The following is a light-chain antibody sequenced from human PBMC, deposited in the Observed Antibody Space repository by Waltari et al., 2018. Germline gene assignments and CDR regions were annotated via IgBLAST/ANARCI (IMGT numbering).Light chain of an antibody. V-gene: IGKV3-11*01. CDR2: DAS. CDR1: QSVYSY. Sequence: EIMLTQSPATLSLSPGERATLSCRASQSVYSYLAWYQQKPGQAPRLLSYDASRRATGVPARFSGSGSGTDFTLTISSLEPEDFAVYYCQQRGNWLRTFGGGTKVEIK. J-gene: IGKJ4*01. CDR3: QQRGNWLRT.